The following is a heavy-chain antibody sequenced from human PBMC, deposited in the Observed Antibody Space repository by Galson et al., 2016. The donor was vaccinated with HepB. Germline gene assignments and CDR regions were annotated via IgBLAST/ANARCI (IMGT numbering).Heavy chain of an antibody. CDR2: ISWDGGST. D-gene: IGHD2-21*02. CDR3: ATISTGDYYFNY. CDR1: GFTFGDYV. J-gene: IGHJ4*01. V-gene: IGHV3-43*01. Sequence: SLRLSCAASGFTFGDYVLHWVRQAPGKGLEWVSLISWDGGSTFYADSVKGRFTISRDNSKNSLFLQMDSLRTEDTAFYYCATISTGDYYFNYWGHGTLVTVSS.